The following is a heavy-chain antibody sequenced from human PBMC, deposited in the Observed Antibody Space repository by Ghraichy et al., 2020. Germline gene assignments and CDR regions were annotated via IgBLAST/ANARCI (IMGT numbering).Heavy chain of an antibody. D-gene: IGHD6-19*01. J-gene: IGHJ2*01. CDR2: VNSDGSTI. CDR3: ATGALAGRTMRYFDL. V-gene: IGHV3-74*01. Sequence: GGSLRLSCAASGFTFSTYWMHWVRQAPGKGLVWVSRVNSDGSTINSADSVKGRFTISRDNANNTLYLQVNSLRDEDTAVYYCATGALAGRTMRYFDLWGRGTLVTVSS. CDR1: GFTFSTYW.